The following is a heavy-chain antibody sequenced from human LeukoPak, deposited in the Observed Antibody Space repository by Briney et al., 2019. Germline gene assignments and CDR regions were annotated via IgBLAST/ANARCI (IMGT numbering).Heavy chain of an antibody. V-gene: IGHV3-15*01. D-gene: IGHD2-8*01. CDR2: VKTKGDGGAA. CDR1: GITFTNAW. J-gene: IGHJ5*02. Sequence: GGSLRLSCAASGITFTNAWLTWVRQAPGKGLEWVGRVKTKGDGGAADYAAPVKGRFTISRDDSTKTLYLQMNSLKTEDTAVYYCTTDRMIYATNWAISWFDPWGQGTLVTVSS. CDR3: TTDRMIYATNWAISWFDP.